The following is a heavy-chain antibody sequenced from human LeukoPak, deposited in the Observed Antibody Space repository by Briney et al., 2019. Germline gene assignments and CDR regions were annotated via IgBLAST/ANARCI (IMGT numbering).Heavy chain of an antibody. V-gene: IGHV4-39*07. CDR3: ARRRYYYDSSGYSSQYYFDY. CDR1: GGSISSSSYY. D-gene: IGHD3-22*01. J-gene: IGHJ4*02. CDR2: INHSGST. Sequence: SETLSLTCTVSGGSISSSSYYWSWIRQPPGKGLEWIGEINHSGSTNYNPSLKSRVTISVDTSKNQFSLKLGSVTAADTAVYYCARRRYYYDSSGYSSQYYFDYWGQGTLVTVSS.